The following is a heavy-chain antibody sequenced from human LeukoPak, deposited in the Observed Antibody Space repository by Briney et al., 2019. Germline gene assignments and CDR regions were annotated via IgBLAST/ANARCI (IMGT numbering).Heavy chain of an antibody. CDR2: FSGSGGST. V-gene: IGHV3-23*01. Sequence: GGSLRLSCAASGFTFSSYAMSWVRQAPGKGLECISGFSGSGGSTYYADSVKGRFTISRDNSKNTLYLQMNSLRAGDTALYYCARPAWGQQLDPLDFWGQGTLVTVSS. J-gene: IGHJ4*02. D-gene: IGHD6-13*01. CDR3: ARPAWGQQLDPLDF. CDR1: GFTFSSYA.